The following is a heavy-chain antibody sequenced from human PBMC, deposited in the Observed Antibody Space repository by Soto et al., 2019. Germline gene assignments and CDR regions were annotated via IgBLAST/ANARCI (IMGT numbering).Heavy chain of an antibody. CDR3: AKAMVRGVIWYYFDY. J-gene: IGHJ4*02. Sequence: GGSLRLSCAASGFTFDDYAMHWVRQAPGKGLEWVSGISWNSGSIGYADSVKGRFTISRDNAKNSLYLQMNSLRAEDTALYYCAKAMVRGVIWYYFDYWGQGTLVTVSS. D-gene: IGHD3-10*01. CDR1: GFTFDDYA. CDR2: ISWNSGSI. V-gene: IGHV3-9*01.